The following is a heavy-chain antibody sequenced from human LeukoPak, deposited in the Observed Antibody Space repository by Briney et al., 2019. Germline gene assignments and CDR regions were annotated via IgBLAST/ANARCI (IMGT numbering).Heavy chain of an antibody. CDR3: ATSDSSGYYYLPDDY. V-gene: IGHV1-69-2*01. CDR1: GHTFTEYY. CDR2: VNPEDGET. J-gene: IGHJ4*02. D-gene: IGHD3-22*01. Sequence: ASVKVSCKVSGHTFTEYYMHWVPQAPRKGIEGMGLVNPEDGETIYAEKFEGRVTIPADTSTDTAYMELSSLRSEDTAVYYCATSDSSGYYYLPDDYWGQGTLVTVSS.